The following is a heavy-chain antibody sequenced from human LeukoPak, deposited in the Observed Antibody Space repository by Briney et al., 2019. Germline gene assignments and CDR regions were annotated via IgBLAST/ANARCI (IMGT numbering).Heavy chain of an antibody. Sequence: AGGSLRLSCAASGFTFSNYNMNWVRQPPGKGLQWVSYISSSSNIIYYADSVKGRFTISRDNAKNSLFLQMNSLRDEDTAVYYCAREGGGSFFINWFDPWGQGTLVTVSS. V-gene: IGHV3-48*02. D-gene: IGHD2-15*01. J-gene: IGHJ5*02. CDR1: GFTFSNYN. CDR2: ISSSSNII. CDR3: AREGGGSFFINWFDP.